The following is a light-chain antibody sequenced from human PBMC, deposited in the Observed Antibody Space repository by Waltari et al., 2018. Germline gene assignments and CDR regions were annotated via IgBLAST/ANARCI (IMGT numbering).Light chain of an antibody. Sequence: QSALTQPASVSGSPGQSITISCTGTSSDDGTYDLVSWYQQHPGKAPKLMIYDVTKRPSGVSNRFSGSKSGNTASLTISGLQAEDEADYYCNSYTGSSTHVFGIGTKVTVL. V-gene: IGLV2-14*03. CDR3: NSYTGSSTHV. CDR1: SSDDGTYDL. J-gene: IGLJ1*01. CDR2: DVT.